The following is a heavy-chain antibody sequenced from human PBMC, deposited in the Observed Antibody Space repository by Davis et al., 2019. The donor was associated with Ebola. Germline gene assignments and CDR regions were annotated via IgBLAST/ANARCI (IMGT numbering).Heavy chain of an antibody. V-gene: IGHV1-69*13. D-gene: IGHD3-22*01. CDR2: IIPIFGTA. J-gene: IGHJ3*02. CDR1: GGTFSSYA. Sequence: SVKVSCKASGGTFSSYAISWVRQAPGQGLEWMGGIIPIFGTANYAQKFQGRVTITADESTSTAYMELSSLRSEDTAVYYCAREGNYYDSSGYLRRGGDAFDIWGQGTMVTVSS. CDR3: AREGNYYDSSGYLRRGGDAFDI.